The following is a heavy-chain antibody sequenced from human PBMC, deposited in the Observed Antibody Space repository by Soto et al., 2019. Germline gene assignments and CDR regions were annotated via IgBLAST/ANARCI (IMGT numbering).Heavy chain of an antibody. CDR2: IAPGNGNT. V-gene: IGHV1-3*01. CDR3: AKGSRMWTPDY. Sequence: QVQLVQSGAEVKKPGASVKVFCKASGYTFTDYAIYWVRQAPGQRLELMGWIAPGNGNTKYSQNFQGRVTITRDTSATTAYMELSSLRSEDTAVYYCAKGSRMWTPDYSGQGTLVTVSS. D-gene: IGHD2-21*01. J-gene: IGHJ4*02. CDR1: GYTFTDYA.